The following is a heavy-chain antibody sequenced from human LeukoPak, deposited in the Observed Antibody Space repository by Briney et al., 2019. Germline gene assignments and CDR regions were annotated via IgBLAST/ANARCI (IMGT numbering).Heavy chain of an antibody. D-gene: IGHD3-10*01. CDR3: ARDLRIRSGSYRRAGCYGMDV. J-gene: IGHJ6*02. V-gene: IGHV1-18*01. CDR1: GYTFTSYG. Sequence: ASVKVSCKASGYTFTSYGISWVRQAPGQGLEWMGWISAYNGNTNYAQKLQGRVTMTTDTSTSTAYMELRSLRSDDTAVYYCARDLRIRSGSYRRAGCYGMDVWGQGTTVTVSS. CDR2: ISAYNGNT.